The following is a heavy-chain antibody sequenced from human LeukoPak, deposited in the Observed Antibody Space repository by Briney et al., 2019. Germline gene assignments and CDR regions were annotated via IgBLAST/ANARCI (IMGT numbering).Heavy chain of an antibody. J-gene: IGHJ4*02. CDR3: ARDLETSSGWFNGLVGF. CDR1: GYTFTTYG. D-gene: IGHD6-19*01. CDR2: ISGYNGNT. Sequence: ASVKVSCKASGYTFTTYGITWVRQAPGQGLEWMGWISGYNGNTYYAQKLQGRVTMTTDTSTSTAYMELRSLRSDDTGVYYCARDLETSSGWFNGLVGFWGQGTLVTVFS. V-gene: IGHV1-18*01.